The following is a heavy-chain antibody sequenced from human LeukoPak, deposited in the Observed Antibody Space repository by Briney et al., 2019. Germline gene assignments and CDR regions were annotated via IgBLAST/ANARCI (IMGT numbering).Heavy chain of an antibody. CDR1: GFTFTSYA. CDR2: ISNSGNST. CDR3: AKDTTTHTVTTHYFDY. D-gene: IGHD4-17*01. J-gene: IGHJ4*02. Sequence: GGSLRLSCAASGFTFTSYAMSWVRQTPGKGLEWVSSISNSGNSTYYADSVKGRFTISRDNSKNTLFLQMNSLRAEDSAVYYCAKDTTTHTVTTHYFDYWGQGSLVTVSS. V-gene: IGHV3-23*01.